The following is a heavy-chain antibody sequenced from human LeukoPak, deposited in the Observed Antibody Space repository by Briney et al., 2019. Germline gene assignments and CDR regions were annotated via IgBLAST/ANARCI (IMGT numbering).Heavy chain of an antibody. CDR1: GFTFSSDT. J-gene: IGHJ4*02. D-gene: IGHD3-9*01. V-gene: IGHV3-21*04. CDR3: AKFRADK. CDR2: ISSSSRNT. Sequence: PGGSLRLSCAASGFTFSSDTMNWVRQAPGQGLEWVSSISSSSRNTHYADSVKGRFAISRDNAKNSLYLQMNSLRAEDTAVYYCAKFRADKWGQGTLVTVSS.